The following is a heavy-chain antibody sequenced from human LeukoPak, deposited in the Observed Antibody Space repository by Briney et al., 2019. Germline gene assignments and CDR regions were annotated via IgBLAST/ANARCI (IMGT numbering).Heavy chain of an antibody. CDR2: TNWKGGST. Sequence: GGSLRLSCAASGFIFDNYGMSWVRQAPGKGLEWVSGTNWKGGSTGYADSVKGRFTISRDKAKNSLYLQLNSLRAEDTALYYCARVTVYYDSSGYFDFWGQGTLVTVSS. J-gene: IGHJ4*02. D-gene: IGHD3-22*01. V-gene: IGHV3-20*04. CDR3: ARVTVYYDSSGYFDF. CDR1: GFIFDNYG.